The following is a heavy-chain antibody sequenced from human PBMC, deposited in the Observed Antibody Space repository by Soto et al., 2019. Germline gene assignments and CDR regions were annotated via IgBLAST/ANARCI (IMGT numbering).Heavy chain of an antibody. Sequence: PSETLSLTCSVSGDSISSSSQYWDWIRQPPGKGLEWIGSIHYSGTSYYNPSLKSRVTIFVDTSKNQLSLKLSSVTAADTAVYYCARHWIAGSSIPWGQGTLVTVSS. D-gene: IGHD2-21*01. CDR3: ARHWIAGSSIP. CDR2: IHYSGTS. J-gene: IGHJ5*02. CDR1: GDSISSSSQY. V-gene: IGHV4-39*01.